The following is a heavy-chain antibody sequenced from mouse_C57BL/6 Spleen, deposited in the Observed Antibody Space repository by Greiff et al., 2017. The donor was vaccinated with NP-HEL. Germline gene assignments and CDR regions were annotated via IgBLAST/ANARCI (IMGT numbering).Heavy chain of an antibody. CDR3: ARKIYDGYYIDY. Sequence: QVQLQQSGAELVRPGTSVKMSCKASGYTFTNYWIGWAKQRPGHGLEWIGDIYPGGGYTNYNEKFKGKATLTADKSSSTAYMQFSSLTSEDSAIYYCARKIYDGYYIDYWGQGTTLTVSS. V-gene: IGHV1-63*01. J-gene: IGHJ2*01. D-gene: IGHD2-3*01. CDR1: GYTFTNYW. CDR2: IYPGGGYT.